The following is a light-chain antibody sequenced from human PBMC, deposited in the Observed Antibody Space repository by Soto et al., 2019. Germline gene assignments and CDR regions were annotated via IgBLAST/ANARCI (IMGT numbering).Light chain of an antibody. CDR3: QKFSAVPT. J-gene: IGKJ4*01. V-gene: IGKV1-27*01. Sequence: DIQMTQSPSSLSASVGDRVTITCRASQAIYNYLAWYQQKPGKVPTLLISAASTLQSGVPSRFSGSGSGSDFTLTISSLQPEDVATYYCQKFSAVPTFGGGTKVEI. CDR2: AAS. CDR1: QAIYNY.